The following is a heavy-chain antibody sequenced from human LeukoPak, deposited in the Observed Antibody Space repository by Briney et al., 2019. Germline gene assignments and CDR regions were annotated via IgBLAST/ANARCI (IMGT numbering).Heavy chain of an antibody. Sequence: PGGSLRLSCAASGFTFSSYSMNWVRQAPGKGLEWVSYISSSSSTIYYADSVKGRFTISRDNAKNSLYLQMNSLRAEDTAVYYCARDYGDYDRSSVWGKGTTVTVSS. D-gene: IGHD4-17*01. CDR1: GFTFSSYS. J-gene: IGHJ6*04. V-gene: IGHV3-48*01. CDR3: ARDYGDYDRSSV. CDR2: ISSSSSTI.